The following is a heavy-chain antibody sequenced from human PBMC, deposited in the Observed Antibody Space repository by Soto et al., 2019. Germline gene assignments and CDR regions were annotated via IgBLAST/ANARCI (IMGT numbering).Heavy chain of an antibody. CDR3: ARDYLQATYYYYYGMDV. J-gene: IGHJ6*02. V-gene: IGHV3-30-3*01. CDR1: GFTFSSYA. D-gene: IGHD5-12*01. Sequence: GGSLRLSCAASGFTFSSYAMHWVRQAPGKGLEWVAVISYDGSNKYYADSVKGRFTISRDNSKNTLYLQMNSLRAEDTAVYYCARDYLQATYYYYYGMDVWGQGTTVTVSS. CDR2: ISYDGSNK.